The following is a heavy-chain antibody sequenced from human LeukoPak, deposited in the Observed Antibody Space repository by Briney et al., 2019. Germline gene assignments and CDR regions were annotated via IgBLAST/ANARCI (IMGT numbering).Heavy chain of an antibody. J-gene: IGHJ6*03. V-gene: IGHV3-11*01. CDR2: ISSSGSTI. Sequence: KPGGSLRLSCAASGFTFSDYYMSWIRQAPGKGLEWVSYISSSGSTIYYADSVKGRFTISRDNAKNSLYLQMNSLRAEDTAVYYCARRAYDSSGYYGDYYYYMDVWGKGTTVTISS. CDR1: GFTFSDYY. CDR3: ARRAYDSSGYYGDYYYYMDV. D-gene: IGHD3-22*01.